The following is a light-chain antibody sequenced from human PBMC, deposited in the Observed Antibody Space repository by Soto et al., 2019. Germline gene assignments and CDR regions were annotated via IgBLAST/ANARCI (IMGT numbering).Light chain of an antibody. CDR3: SSYTSSSTLLV. CDR2: DVS. Sequence: QSVLTQPASVSGSPGQSITISCTGTSSDFGGYNFVSWYQHHPGKAPKVMIYDVSKRPSGVSNRFSGSKSANTASLTISGLQAEDEADYYCSSYTSSSTLLVFGGGTKLTVL. CDR1: SSDFGGYNF. V-gene: IGLV2-14*03. J-gene: IGLJ2*01.